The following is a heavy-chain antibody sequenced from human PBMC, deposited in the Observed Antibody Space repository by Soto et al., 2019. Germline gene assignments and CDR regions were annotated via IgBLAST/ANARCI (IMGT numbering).Heavy chain of an antibody. V-gene: IGHV1-46*02. CDR2: IHPSGDTK. D-gene: IGHD3-16*01. J-gene: IGHJ4*02. CDR1: GYTFQNYH. Sequence: QVQLVQSGAEVKEPGASVKVSCKASGYTFQNYHMHWVRQAPGQGLEWMGIIHPSGDTKTYAQRXXGXIAMTRDTSTSTAYMELSSLTSEDTAVYFCARDLWGSWTVDYWGQGTLVTVSS. CDR3: ARDLWGSWTVDY.